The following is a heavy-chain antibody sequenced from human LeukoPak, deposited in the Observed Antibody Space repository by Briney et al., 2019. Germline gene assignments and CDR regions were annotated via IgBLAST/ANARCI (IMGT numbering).Heavy chain of an antibody. CDR1: GGSFSGYY. D-gene: IGHD5-12*01. Sequence: SETLSLTCAVYGGSFSGYYWSWIRQPPGKGLEWIGEINHSGSTNYNPSLKSRVTISVDTSKNQLSLRLTSVTAADTAVYYCARRFGGYSNFDYWGPGTLVTVSS. J-gene: IGHJ4*02. CDR2: INHSGST. V-gene: IGHV4-34*01. CDR3: ARRFGGYSNFDY.